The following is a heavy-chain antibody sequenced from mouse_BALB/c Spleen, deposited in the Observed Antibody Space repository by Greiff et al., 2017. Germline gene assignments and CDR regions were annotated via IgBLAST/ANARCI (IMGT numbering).Heavy chain of an antibody. CDR1: GFSLSTSGMG. D-gene: IGHD2-4*01. CDR2: IYWDDDK. Sequence: QVTLKVSGPGILQPSQTLSLTCSFSGFSLSTSGMGVSWIRQPSGKGLEWLAHIYWDDDKRYNPSLKSRLTISKDTSSNQVFLKITSVDTADTATYYCARRRIRYAMDYWGQGTSVTVSS. V-gene: IGHV8-12*01. J-gene: IGHJ4*01. CDR3: ARRRIRYAMDY.